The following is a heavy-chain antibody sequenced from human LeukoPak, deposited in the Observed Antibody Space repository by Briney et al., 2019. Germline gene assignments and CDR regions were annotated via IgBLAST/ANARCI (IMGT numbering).Heavy chain of an antibody. V-gene: IGHV1-8*01. CDR1: GYTFTSYD. CDR3: ARDPQTYDSSGYYYDAYCDY. J-gene: IGHJ4*02. CDR2: MNPNSGHT. Sequence: ASVKLSCKASGYTFTSYDINWVRQSTGQGLGWMGWMNPNSGHTGYAQKFQGRDTMTTDTSTSTAYMELRSLRSDDTAVYYCARDPQTYDSSGYYYDAYCDYWGQGTLVAVSS. D-gene: IGHD3-22*01.